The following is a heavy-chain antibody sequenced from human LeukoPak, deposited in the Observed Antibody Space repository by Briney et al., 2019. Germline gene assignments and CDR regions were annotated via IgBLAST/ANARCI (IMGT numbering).Heavy chain of an antibody. Sequence: PGRSLRLSCAASGFTFSSYGMHWVRQAPGKGLEWVSVIWYDGSNKYYVDSVKGRFTISRDNSKNTLYLQMNSLRDEDTAVYYCARNYYTSGNCVDSWGQATLVTVSS. CDR1: GFTFSSYG. D-gene: IGHD3-10*01. CDR3: ARNYYTSGNCVDS. V-gene: IGHV3-33*01. J-gene: IGHJ5*01. CDR2: IWYDGSNK.